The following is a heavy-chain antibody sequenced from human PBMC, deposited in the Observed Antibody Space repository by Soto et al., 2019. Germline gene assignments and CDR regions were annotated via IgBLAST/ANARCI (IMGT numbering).Heavy chain of an antibody. D-gene: IGHD4-17*01. V-gene: IGHV4-59*08. CDR3: ARGYGDYVLDY. CDR2: IYYSGGT. CDR1: GGSISSYY. J-gene: IGHJ4*02. Sequence: QVQLQESGPGLVKPSETLSLTCTVSGGSISSYYWSWIRQPPGKGLEWIGYIYYSGGTNYNPSLTSRVTISVDTSKNQFSLKLRSVTAADTAVYYWARGYGDYVLDYWGQGTLVTVSS.